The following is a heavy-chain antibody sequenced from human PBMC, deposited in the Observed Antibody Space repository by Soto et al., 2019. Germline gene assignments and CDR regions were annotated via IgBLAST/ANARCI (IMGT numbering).Heavy chain of an antibody. Sequence: SETLSLTCTVSGGSISSGDYYWSWIRQPPGKGLEWIGYIYYSGSIYYNPSLKSRVTISVDTSKNQFSLKLISVTAADTAVYYCARDLTGTTRFDYWGQGTLVTVSS. V-gene: IGHV4-30-4*01. CDR2: IYYSGSI. CDR1: GGSISSGDYY. CDR3: ARDLTGTTRFDY. J-gene: IGHJ4*02. D-gene: IGHD1-7*01.